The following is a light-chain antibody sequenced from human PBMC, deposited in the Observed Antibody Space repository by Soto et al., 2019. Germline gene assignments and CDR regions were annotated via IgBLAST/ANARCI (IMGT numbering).Light chain of an antibody. CDR3: ASFRSGTALV. CDR2: EVN. J-gene: IGLJ6*01. CDR1: RSDIGDSNF. V-gene: IGLV2-14*01. Sequence: QSVLTQPASVSGSPGQSVTISCTGPRSDIGDSNFISWYQHSPGKAPRLLIYEVNNRPSGVSKRFSGSKAGNTASLTISGLLDDDEADYFCASFRSGTALVFGSGTQVTVL.